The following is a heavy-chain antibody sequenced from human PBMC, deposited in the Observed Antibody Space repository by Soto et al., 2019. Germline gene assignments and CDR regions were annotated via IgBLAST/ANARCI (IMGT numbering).Heavy chain of an antibody. J-gene: IGHJ4*02. D-gene: IGHD7-27*01. Sequence: QVQLQQWGAGLLKPSETLSLTCAVYGGSLSGYYWNWIRQPPGKGLEWIGEINHSGDTNYTSSLKSRVTISVDTSKNQFSLKLSSVTAADTAVYYCARGWGRIFDYWGQGTLVTVSS. CDR1: GGSLSGYY. CDR3: ARGWGRIFDY. CDR2: INHSGDT. V-gene: IGHV4-34*01.